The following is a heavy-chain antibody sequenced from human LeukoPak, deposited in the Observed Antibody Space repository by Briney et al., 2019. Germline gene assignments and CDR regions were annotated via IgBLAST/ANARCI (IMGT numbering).Heavy chain of an antibody. CDR3: ARENGYRYDY. J-gene: IGHJ4*02. CDR1: GGSITSYY. CDR2: IYYSGST. D-gene: IGHD5-18*01. Sequence: SETLSLTCTVSGGSITSYYWSWIRQPPGKGLEWIGSIYYSGSTNYNPSLKSRVTISVDTSKNQFSLKLSSVTAADTALYYCARENGYRYDYWGQGALVTVSS. V-gene: IGHV4-59*01.